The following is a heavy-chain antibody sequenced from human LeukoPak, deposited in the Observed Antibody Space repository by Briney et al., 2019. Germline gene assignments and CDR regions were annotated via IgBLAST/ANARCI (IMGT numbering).Heavy chain of an antibody. CDR1: GFTFSSYG. V-gene: IGHV3-48*04. CDR2: ISSSGSTI. J-gene: IGHJ4*02. CDR3: ARDGGDYGSGSYYAY. Sequence: GGTLRLSCAASGFTFSSYGMSWVHQAPGKGLEWVSYISSSGSTIYYADSVKGRFTISRDNAKKSLYLQMDSLRAEDTAVYYCARDGGDYGSGSYYAYWGQGTLVTVSS. D-gene: IGHD3-10*01.